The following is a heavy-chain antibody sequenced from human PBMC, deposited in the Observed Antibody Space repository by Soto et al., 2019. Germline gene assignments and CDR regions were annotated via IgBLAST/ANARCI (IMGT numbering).Heavy chain of an antibody. CDR2: ISYDGSNK. V-gene: IGHV3-30*18. CDR3: AKDDYWELGLFDY. J-gene: IGHJ4*02. Sequence: QVQLVESGGGVVQPGRSLRLSCAASGFTFSSYGMHWVRQAPGKGLEWVAVISYDGSNKYYADSVKGRFTISRDNSKNTLYLQMNSLRAEDTAVYYCAKDDYWELGLFDYWGQGTLVTVSS. D-gene: IGHD1-26*01. CDR1: GFTFSSYG.